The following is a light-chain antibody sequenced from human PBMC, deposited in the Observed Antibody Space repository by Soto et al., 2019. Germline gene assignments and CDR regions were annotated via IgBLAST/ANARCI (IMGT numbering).Light chain of an antibody. Sequence: DIQMTQSPSSLSASVGDRVTITCRASQSITDYLNWYQQRPGKAPKVLIQAASNLQSGVPSRFSGSGSGTDFTLTISNLQPEDFATYYCQQSYSSVWTFGQGTRVEI. CDR1: QSITDY. J-gene: IGKJ1*01. CDR3: QQSYSSVWT. CDR2: AAS. V-gene: IGKV1-39*01.